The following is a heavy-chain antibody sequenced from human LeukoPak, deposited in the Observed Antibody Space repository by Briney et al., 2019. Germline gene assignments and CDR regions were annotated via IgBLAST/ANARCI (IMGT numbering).Heavy chain of an antibody. CDR1: GYTFNNHY. CDR3: ANEIRPNDY. V-gene: IGHV1-46*02. Sequence: GASVKVSCKASGYTFNNHYMYWVRQAPGQGLEWMGVINPSGGSTSYAQKFQGRVTMTRDTSTRTVYMEVNSLRADDTAVYYCANEIRPNDYWGQGTLVTVSS. J-gene: IGHJ4*02. D-gene: IGHD4-17*01. CDR2: INPSGGST.